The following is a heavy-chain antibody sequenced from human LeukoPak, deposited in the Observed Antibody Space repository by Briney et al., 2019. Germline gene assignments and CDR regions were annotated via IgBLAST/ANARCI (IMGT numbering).Heavy chain of an antibody. J-gene: IGHJ4*02. Sequence: PSETLSLTCTVSGGSISAYYWSWIRQPPGKGLEWIGYIHYSGTTNYYPSLKSRVTIALDTSKNQFSLKLSSVTAADTAVYYCAREDRGYYGSGSPPHFDYWGQGTLVTVSS. V-gene: IGHV4-59*12. CDR2: IHYSGTT. CDR3: AREDRGYYGSGSPPHFDY. CDR1: GGSISAYY. D-gene: IGHD3-10*01.